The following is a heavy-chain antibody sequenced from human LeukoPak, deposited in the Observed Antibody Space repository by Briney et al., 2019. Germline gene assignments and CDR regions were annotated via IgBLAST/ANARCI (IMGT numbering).Heavy chain of an antibody. CDR2: IKQDGSEK. Sequence: GGSLRLSCAASGFTFSSYWMSWVRQAPGKGLEWVANIKQDGSEKYYVDSVKGRFTISRDNAKNSLYLQMNSLRAEDTAVYYCAHPGGELLGWHYYYMDVWGKGTTVTVSS. J-gene: IGHJ6*03. CDR1: GFTFSSYW. CDR3: AHPGGELLGWHYYYMDV. D-gene: IGHD1-26*01. V-gene: IGHV3-7*01.